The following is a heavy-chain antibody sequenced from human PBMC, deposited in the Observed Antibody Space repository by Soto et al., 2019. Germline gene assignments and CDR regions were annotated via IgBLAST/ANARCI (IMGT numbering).Heavy chain of an antibody. Sequence: PGGSLRLSCAASGFTFSSYAMHWVRQAPGKGLEWVAVISYDGSNKYYADSVKGRFTISRDNSKNTLYLQMNSLRAEDTAVYYCANCPFSGGGSCYPPNWFDPWGQGTLVTVSS. J-gene: IGHJ5*02. CDR3: ANCPFSGGGSCYPPNWFDP. D-gene: IGHD2-15*01. CDR2: ISYDGSNK. CDR1: GFTFSSYA. V-gene: IGHV3-30-3*01.